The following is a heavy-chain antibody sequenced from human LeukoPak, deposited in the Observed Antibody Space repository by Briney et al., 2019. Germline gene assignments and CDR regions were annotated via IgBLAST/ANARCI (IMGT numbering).Heavy chain of an antibody. CDR1: GFTFGDYY. Sequence: PGRSLRLSCTGSGFTFGDYYINWLRQAPGKGPEWVGFISSKGHGGTTEYAASVKGRFTISRDDSKSIPYLQMDSLKTDDTALYYCSGHRHSFNWFDPWGQGTLVTVSS. J-gene: IGHJ5*02. D-gene: IGHD5-18*01. CDR2: ISSKGHGGTT. CDR3: SGHRHSFNWFDP. V-gene: IGHV3-49*03.